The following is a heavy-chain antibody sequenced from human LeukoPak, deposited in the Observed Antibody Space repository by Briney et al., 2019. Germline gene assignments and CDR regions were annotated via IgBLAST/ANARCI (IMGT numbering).Heavy chain of an antibody. J-gene: IGHJ2*01. CDR2: ISYDGSNK. D-gene: IGHD1-26*01. V-gene: IGHV3-30*03. CDR3: ARDVGWEILYWYFDL. Sequence: GGSLRLSCAASGSTFSSYGMHWVRQAPGKGLEWVAVISYDGSNKYYADSVKGRFTISRDNSKNTLFLQMNSLRAEDTAVYYCARDVGWEILYWYFDLWGRGTLVTVSS. CDR1: GSTFSSYG.